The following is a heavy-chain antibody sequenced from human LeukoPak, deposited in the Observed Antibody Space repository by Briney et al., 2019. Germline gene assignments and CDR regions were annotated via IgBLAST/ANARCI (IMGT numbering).Heavy chain of an antibody. CDR2: ISSSSSRT. J-gene: IGHJ4*02. CDR1: GFTFSDYY. Sequence: PGGSLRLSCAASGFTFSDYYMIWIRQAPGKGLEWVSYISSSSSRTNYADSVKGRFTISRDNAKNSLYLQMYSLRAEDTAVYYCAKERLTGSGAALDYWGPGTLVTVSS. V-gene: IGHV3-11*06. D-gene: IGHD6-19*01. CDR3: AKERLTGSGAALDY.